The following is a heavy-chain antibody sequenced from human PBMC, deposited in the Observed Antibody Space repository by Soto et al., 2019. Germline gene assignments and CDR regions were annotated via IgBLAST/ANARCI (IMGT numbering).Heavy chain of an antibody. CDR3: ARHDIVLMVYAIPPGWFDP. CDR2: IYYSGST. J-gene: IGHJ5*02. CDR1: GGSISSSSYY. Sequence: PSETLSLTCTVSGGSISSSSYYWGWIRQPPGKGLEWIGSIYYSGSTYYNPSLKSRVTISVDTSKNQLSLKLSSVTAADTAVYYCARHDIVLMVYAIPPGWFDPWGQGTLVTVSS. V-gene: IGHV4-39*01. D-gene: IGHD2-8*01.